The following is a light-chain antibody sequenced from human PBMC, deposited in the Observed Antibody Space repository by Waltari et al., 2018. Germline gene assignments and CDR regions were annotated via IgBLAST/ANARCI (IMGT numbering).Light chain of an antibody. Sequence: SDVLTQAPSVSVAPGQTARVTCEGNNIGGNSVHWYQQAAGQAPVLVIYDDNARPSGIPERFSGSNSGSTATLTISRVEAGDEADYFCQVWNSKGDYLFGPGTKVTVL. CDR2: DDN. CDR1: NIGGNS. J-gene: IGLJ1*01. CDR3: QVWNSKGDYL. V-gene: IGLV3-21*02.